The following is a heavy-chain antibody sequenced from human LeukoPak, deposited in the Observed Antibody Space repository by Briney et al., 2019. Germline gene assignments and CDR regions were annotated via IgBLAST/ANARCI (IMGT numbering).Heavy chain of an antibody. Sequence: GASVKVSCKASGYTFTSYGISWVRQAPGQGLEWMGWISAYNGNTNYAQKLQGRVTMTTDTSTSTAYMELRSLRSDDTAVYYCARGSYYDSSGYYFDYWGQGTLVTVSS. CDR1: GYTFTSYG. J-gene: IGHJ4*02. D-gene: IGHD3-22*01. CDR2: ISAYNGNT. CDR3: ARGSYYDSSGYYFDY. V-gene: IGHV1-18*01.